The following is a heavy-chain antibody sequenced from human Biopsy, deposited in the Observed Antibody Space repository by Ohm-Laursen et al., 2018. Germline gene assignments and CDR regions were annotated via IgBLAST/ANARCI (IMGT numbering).Heavy chain of an antibody. V-gene: IGHV1-2*02. CDR1: GDAFLGYY. Sequence: GASVKASCKASGDAFLGYYLHWVRHAPGQGLEWMGSIYPNSGDTDFAQKFQGRVSMTRDTSVSTAYLELSSLRSDDTAIYYCARDLLEWSLPSWGQGTLVTVSS. CDR2: IYPNSGDT. CDR3: ARDLLEWSLPS. J-gene: IGHJ4*02. D-gene: IGHD3-3*01.